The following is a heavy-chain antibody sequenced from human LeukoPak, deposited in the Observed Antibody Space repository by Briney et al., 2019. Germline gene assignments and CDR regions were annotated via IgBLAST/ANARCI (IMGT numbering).Heavy chain of an antibody. CDR3: ASQNFFDGGGYHPFRS. CDR1: GASISGFY. V-gene: IGHV4-4*09. J-gene: IGHJ4*02. CDR2: IYPSGST. Sequence: SETLSLTCNVSGASISGFYWSWIRQSPGMGLEWIGYIYPSGSTNYDPSLKSRATISLDTSKSQFSLKLNSVTAADTATYYCASQNFFDGGGYHPFRSWGQGALVTVSS. D-gene: IGHD3-22*01.